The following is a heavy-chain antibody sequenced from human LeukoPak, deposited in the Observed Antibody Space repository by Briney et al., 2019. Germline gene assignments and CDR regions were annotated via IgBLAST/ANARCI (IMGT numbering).Heavy chain of an antibody. D-gene: IGHD3-3*01. J-gene: IGHJ4*02. CDR1: GYTFTSYY. CDR2: INPSGGST. V-gene: IGHV1-46*01. Sequence: ASVKVSCKASGYTFTSYYMHWVRQAPGQGLEWMGIINPSGGSTSYAQKFQGRVTMTRDTSTSTVYMELSSLRSEDTAVYYCARDSLHRPSYYDFWREQLDCWGQGTLVTVSS. CDR3: ARDSLHRPSYYDFWREQLDC.